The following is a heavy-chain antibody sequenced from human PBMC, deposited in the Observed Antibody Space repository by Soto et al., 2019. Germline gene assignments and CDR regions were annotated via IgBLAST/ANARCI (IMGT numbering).Heavy chain of an antibody. Sequence: GASVKVSCKASGYTFTSYDINWVRQATGQGLEWMGWMNPNSGNTGYAQKFQGRVTMTRNTSISTAYMELSSLRSEDTAVYYCARGVTMVRGVTDYYYYYMDVWGKGTTVTV. CDR2: MNPNSGNT. V-gene: IGHV1-8*01. CDR3: ARGVTMVRGVTDYYYYYMDV. J-gene: IGHJ6*03. CDR1: GYTFTSYD. D-gene: IGHD3-10*01.